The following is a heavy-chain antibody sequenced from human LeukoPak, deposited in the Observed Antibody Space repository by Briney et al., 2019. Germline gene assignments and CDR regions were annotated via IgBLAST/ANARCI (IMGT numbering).Heavy chain of an antibody. CDR2: IYYSGST. Sequence: PSETLSLTCTVSGGSISTYYWNWIRQPPGKGLEWIGYIYYSGSTNYNPSLKSRVTISLDTSKNQFSLKQSSVTAADTAVYYCARRDSSAYYLYAFDIWGQGTMVTVSS. CDR1: GGSISTYY. V-gene: IGHV4-59*08. J-gene: IGHJ3*02. D-gene: IGHD3-22*01. CDR3: ARRDSSAYYLYAFDI.